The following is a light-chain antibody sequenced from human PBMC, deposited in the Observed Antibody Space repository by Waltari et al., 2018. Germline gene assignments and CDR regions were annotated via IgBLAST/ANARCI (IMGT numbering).Light chain of an antibody. CDR3: SSYTTSSTVYV. Sequence: QSALPQPASVSGSPGQSITIPCTGTSSDVCTYDYVSWYQQHPGKAPKLMIYDVTKRPSGIANRFSGSKSGNTASLTISGLQAEDEADYYCSSYTTSSTVYVFGTGTKVTVL. V-gene: IGLV2-14*03. CDR2: DVT. J-gene: IGLJ1*01. CDR1: SSDVCTYDY.